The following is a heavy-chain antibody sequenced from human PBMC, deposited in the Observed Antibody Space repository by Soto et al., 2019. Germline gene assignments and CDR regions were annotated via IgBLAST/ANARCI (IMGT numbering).Heavy chain of an antibody. CDR3: ARDIAVAGTNTSWFDP. V-gene: IGHV3-11*01. D-gene: IGHD6-19*01. CDR1: GFTFSDYY. J-gene: IGHJ5*02. CDR2: ISSVASTI. Sequence: GGSLRLSCAASGFTFSDYYMSWIRQAPGKGLEWVSYISSVASTIYYADSVKGRFTISRDSAKNSLYLQMNSLRAEDTAVYYCARDIAVAGTNTSWFDPWGQGTLVTVSS.